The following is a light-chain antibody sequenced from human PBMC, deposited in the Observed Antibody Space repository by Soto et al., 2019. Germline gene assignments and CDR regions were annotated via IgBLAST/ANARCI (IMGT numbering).Light chain of an antibody. CDR2: DVT. CDR1: SSDVGSYNS. CDR3: NSYTSSVTYV. J-gene: IGLJ1*01. V-gene: IGLV2-14*01. Sequence: QSVLTQPASVSGSPGQSITISCTGTSSDVGSYNSVSWYQQHPGKAPKLMIYDVTNRPSGISNRFSGSKSGHTASLTISGLQAEDEADYYCNSYTSSVTYVFGTGTKATVL.